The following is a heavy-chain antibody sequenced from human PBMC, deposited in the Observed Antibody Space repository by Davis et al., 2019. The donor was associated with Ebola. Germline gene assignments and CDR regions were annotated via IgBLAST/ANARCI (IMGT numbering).Heavy chain of an antibody. Sequence: SETLSLTCAVFGGSISSGGYSWSWIRQPPGKGLEWIGYIFYSGSSYSNPSLKSRVTMSVDTSKNQFSLKLSSVTAADTAVYYCGRETVWPGEIDPWGQGTLVTVSS. J-gene: IGHJ5*02. CDR3: GRETVWPGEIDP. CDR2: IFYSGSS. CDR1: GGSISSGGYS. D-gene: IGHD1-14*01. V-gene: IGHV4-30-4*07.